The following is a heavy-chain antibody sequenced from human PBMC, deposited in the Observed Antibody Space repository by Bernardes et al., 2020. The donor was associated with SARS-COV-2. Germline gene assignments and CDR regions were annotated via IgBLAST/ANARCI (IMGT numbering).Heavy chain of an antibody. J-gene: IGHJ2*01. CDR1: GFTFSSYA. Sequence: GSLRLSCAASGFTFSSYAMSWVRQAPGKGLEWVSGISGSGTRTYYADSGKGRLTISRDNSKNTVYLQMNSLRGEDTAVYYCAKEIDPREYWYFEHWGRGTLVTVSS. CDR3: AKEIDPREYWYFEH. V-gene: IGHV3-23*01. CDR2: ISGSGTRT.